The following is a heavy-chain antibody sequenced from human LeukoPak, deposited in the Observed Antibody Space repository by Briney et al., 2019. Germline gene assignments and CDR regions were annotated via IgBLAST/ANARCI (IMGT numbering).Heavy chain of an antibody. D-gene: IGHD2-8*01. CDR2: IIPIFGTA. CDR3: ASSQGYCTNGVCSYYFDY. V-gene: IGHV1-69*05. J-gene: IGHJ4*02. CDR1: GGTFSSYA. Sequence: GASVKVSCKASGGTFSSYAISWVRQAPGQGLEWMGGIIPIFGTANYAQKFQGRVTITTDESTSTAYMELSSLRSEDTAVYYCASSQGYCTNGVCSYYFDYWGQGTLVTVSS.